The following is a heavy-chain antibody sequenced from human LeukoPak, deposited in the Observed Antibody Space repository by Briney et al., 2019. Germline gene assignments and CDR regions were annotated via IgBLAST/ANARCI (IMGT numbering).Heavy chain of an antibody. V-gene: IGHV1-46*01. Sequence: GASVKVSCKASGYTFTSYYMHWVRQAPGQGLEWMGIINPSGGSTSYAQKFQGRVTMTRDTSTSTVYMELSSLRSEDTAVYYCATVPTVNRKALRTPTYDFWLWGQGTLVTVSS. D-gene: IGHD3-3*01. J-gene: IGHJ4*02. CDR1: GYTFTSYY. CDR2: INPSGGST. CDR3: ATVPTVNRKALRTPTYDFWL.